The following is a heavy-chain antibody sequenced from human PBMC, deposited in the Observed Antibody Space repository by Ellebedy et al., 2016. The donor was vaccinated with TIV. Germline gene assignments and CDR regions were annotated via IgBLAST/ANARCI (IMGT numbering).Heavy chain of an antibody. D-gene: IGHD3-10*01. CDR1: GGSINNYY. Sequence: MPSETLSLTCTVSGGSINNYYWGWIRQPPGEGLEWIGCIYYSGRTNYNPSLKSRVTISLDPPKNQLSLKLSSVTAADTAMYYCARDGTMGDLFDSWGQGTLVTVSS. CDR3: ARDGTMGDLFDS. V-gene: IGHV4-59*01. CDR2: IYYSGRT. J-gene: IGHJ4*02.